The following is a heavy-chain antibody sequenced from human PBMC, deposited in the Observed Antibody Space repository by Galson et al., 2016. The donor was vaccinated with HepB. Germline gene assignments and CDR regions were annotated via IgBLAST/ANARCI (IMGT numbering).Heavy chain of an antibody. CDR3: ARGGTGRLAYYYYGMDV. J-gene: IGHJ6*02. V-gene: IGHV3-30*04. Sequence: SLRLSCAASGFTFRYFSIHWVRQAPGRGLEWVTIISDDGSSKYYEDSVTGRFTISRDNSKNTVNLQMNNLRTEDTAVYYCARGGTGRLAYYYYGMDVWGPGTTVTVSS. CDR1: GFTFRYFS. D-gene: IGHD1-1*01. CDR2: ISDDGSSK.